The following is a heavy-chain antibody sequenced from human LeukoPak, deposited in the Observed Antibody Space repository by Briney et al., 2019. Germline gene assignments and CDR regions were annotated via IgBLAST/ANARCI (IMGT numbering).Heavy chain of an antibody. CDR2: FDPEDGET. J-gene: IGHJ4*02. Sequence: ASVKVSCKVSGYTLTELSMHWVRQAPGKGLEWRGGFDPEDGETIYAQKFQGRVTMTEDTSTDTAYMELSSLRSEDTAVYYCATLDGGYYDSSGYLYYFDYWGQGTLVTVSP. D-gene: IGHD3-22*01. CDR3: ATLDGGYYDSSGYLYYFDY. V-gene: IGHV1-24*01. CDR1: GYTLTELS.